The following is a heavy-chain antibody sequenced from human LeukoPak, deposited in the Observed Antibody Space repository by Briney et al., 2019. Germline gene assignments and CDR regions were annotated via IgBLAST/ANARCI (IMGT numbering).Heavy chain of an antibody. J-gene: IGHJ3*02. CDR2: IRSKAYGGTT. CDR3: TRATVAAPWAFDI. D-gene: IGHD6-19*01. Sequence: GGSLRLSCTASGFTFGDYAMSWVRQAPGKGLEWVGFIRSKAYGGTTEYAASVKGRFTISRDDSKSIAYLQMNSLKTEDTAVYYCTRATVAAPWAFDIWGQGTMVTVSS. V-gene: IGHV3-49*04. CDR1: GFTFGDYA.